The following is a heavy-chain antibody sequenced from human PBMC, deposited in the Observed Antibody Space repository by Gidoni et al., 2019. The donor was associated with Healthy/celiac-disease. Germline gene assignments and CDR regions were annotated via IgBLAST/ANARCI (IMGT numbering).Heavy chain of an antibody. CDR2: IYYSGST. J-gene: IGHJ4*02. Sequence: QVQLQESGPGLVKPSEPLSLTCTVSGGPISSYYWSWIRQPPGKGLEWIGYIYYSGSTNYNPYLKSRVTISVDTSKNQFSLKLSSVTAADTAVYYCARHGLGTVGGSELDYWGQGTLVTVSS. V-gene: IGHV4-59*08. CDR1: GGPISSYY. D-gene: IGHD3-10*01. CDR3: ARHGLGTVGGSELDY.